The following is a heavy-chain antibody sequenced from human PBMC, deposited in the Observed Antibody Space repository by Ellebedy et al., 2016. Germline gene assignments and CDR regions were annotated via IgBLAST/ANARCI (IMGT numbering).Heavy chain of an antibody. J-gene: IGHJ6*02. D-gene: IGHD5-24*01. V-gene: IGHV3-7*01. Sequence: GESLKISCVASGFTFGNYWMDWVRQAPGKGLEWVANIKQDESEKYYVKSVKGRFTISRDNAKNSVFLQMNSLRAEDTATYYCAKVQCPCRWSNCPLDVWGQGTTVTVSS. CDR3: AKVQCPCRWSNCPLDV. CDR2: IKQDESEK. CDR1: GFTFGNYW.